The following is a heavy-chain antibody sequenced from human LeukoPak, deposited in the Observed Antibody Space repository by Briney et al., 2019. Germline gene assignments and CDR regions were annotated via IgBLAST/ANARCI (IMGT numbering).Heavy chain of an antibody. V-gene: IGHV4-39*01. CDR2: MSYGGST. CDR1: GVSISSNSYY. D-gene: IGHD6-6*01. CDR3: ARHPFAAHHRVDY. Sequence: SETLSLTCTVSGVSISSNSYYWGWIRQPPGKELEWVGSMSYGGSTYYNPSLKSRVTMSVDTSKNQFSLKLISVTAADTAVYHCARHPFAAHHRVDYWGQGTLVTVSS. J-gene: IGHJ4*02.